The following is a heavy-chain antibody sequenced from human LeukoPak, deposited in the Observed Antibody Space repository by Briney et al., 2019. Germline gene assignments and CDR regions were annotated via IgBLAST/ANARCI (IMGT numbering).Heavy chain of an antibody. CDR3: ARARWQLVPYFDS. D-gene: IGHD6-6*01. Sequence: ASVKVSCMASGYTFTDYYMRWVRHAPGQGLEWMGWINPNRGGTNFAQKFQGRVAMTRDTSISTAYLEMGSLRSDDTAVYFCARARWQLVPYFDSWGEGNLVTVSS. J-gene: IGHJ4*02. CDR2: INPNRGGT. V-gene: IGHV1-2*02. CDR1: GYTFTDYY.